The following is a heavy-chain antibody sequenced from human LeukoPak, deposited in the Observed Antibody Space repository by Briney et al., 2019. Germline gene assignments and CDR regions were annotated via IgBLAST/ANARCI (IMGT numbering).Heavy chain of an antibody. CDR3: ARDLRQVFDYFDY. CDR2: INPDSGGT. D-gene: IGHD3-10*02. CDR1: GYTFTGYY. Sequence: ASVKVSCKASGYTFTGYYMHWVRQAPGQGLEWMGWINPDSGGTNYAQKFQGRVTMTRDTSISTAYMELSRLRSDGTAVYYCARDLRQVFDYFDYWGQGTLVTVSS. J-gene: IGHJ4*02. V-gene: IGHV1-2*02.